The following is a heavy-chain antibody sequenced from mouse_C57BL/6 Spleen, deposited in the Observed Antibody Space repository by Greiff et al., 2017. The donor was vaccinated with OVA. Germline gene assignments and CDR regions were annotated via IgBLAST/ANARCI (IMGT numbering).Heavy chain of an antibody. CDR2: IDPETGGT. V-gene: IGHV1-15*01. CDR1: GYTFTDYE. D-gene: IGHD1-1*01. J-gene: IGHJ4*01. Sequence: SGAELVRPGASVTLSCKASGYTFTDYEMHWVKQTPVHGLEWIGAIDPETGGTAYNQKFKGKAILTADKSSSTAYMELRSLTSEDSAVYYCTRGDSYGSTYAMDYWGQGTSVTVSS. CDR3: TRGDSYGSTYAMDY.